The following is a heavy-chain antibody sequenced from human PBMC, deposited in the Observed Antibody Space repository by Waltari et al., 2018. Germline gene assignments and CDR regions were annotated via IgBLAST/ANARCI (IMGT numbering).Heavy chain of an antibody. Sequence: QVQLVQSGAEVKKPGASVKVSCKASGYTFTGYYMHWVRQAPGQGLAWMGRINPNSGGTNYAQKFQGRVTMTRDTSISTAYMELSRLRSDDTAVYYCARDRYYDSSGYYYGYDYWGQGTLVTVSS. V-gene: IGHV1-2*06. J-gene: IGHJ4*02. CDR2: INPNSGGT. D-gene: IGHD3-22*01. CDR1: GYTFTGYY. CDR3: ARDRYYDSSGYYYGYDY.